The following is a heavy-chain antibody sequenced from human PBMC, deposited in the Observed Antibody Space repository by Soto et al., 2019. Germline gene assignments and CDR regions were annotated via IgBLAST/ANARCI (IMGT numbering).Heavy chain of an antibody. CDR3: TTVVGAPSQPVDY. D-gene: IGHD1-26*01. Sequence: PGGSLRLSCAASGFTFSNAWMSWVRQAPGKGLEWVGRIKSKTDGGTTDYAAPVKGRFTISRDDSKTTLYLQMNSLKTEDTAAYYCTTVVGAPSQPVDYWGQGTLVTVSS. V-gene: IGHV3-15*01. CDR2: IKSKTDGGTT. CDR1: GFTFSNAW. J-gene: IGHJ4*02.